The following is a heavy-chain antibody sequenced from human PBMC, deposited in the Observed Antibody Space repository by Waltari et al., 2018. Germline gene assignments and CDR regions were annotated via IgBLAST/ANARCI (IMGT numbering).Heavy chain of an antibody. D-gene: IGHD2-21*01. Sequence: QMQLVQSGPEVREPGTSVTVSCKTYASTFRHSAIKWLRQARGQGLEWIGWIVVGRGNTAYAQKFQGRVTFTTDMSTDTAYMEVRSLRSDDTAVYYCSAEPIAGETPFDPWGQGTLVTVSS. CDR1: ASTFRHSA. CDR2: IVVGRGNT. V-gene: IGHV1-58*02. J-gene: IGHJ5*02. CDR3: SAEPIAGETPFDP.